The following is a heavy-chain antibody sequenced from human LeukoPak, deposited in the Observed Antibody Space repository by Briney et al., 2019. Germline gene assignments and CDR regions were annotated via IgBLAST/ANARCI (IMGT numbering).Heavy chain of an antibody. Sequence: KPGGSLRLSCTLSVFTFCSYSMNWVRQAPGKGLEWVSSISSSSSYIYYADSVKARFTISRDNAQNSLYLQMNSLRAEDTAVYYCARATNYYYDSSGYPPFDYWGQGTLVTVSS. V-gene: IGHV3-21*01. D-gene: IGHD3-22*01. CDR3: ARATNYYYDSSGYPPFDY. CDR1: VFTFCSYS. J-gene: IGHJ4*02. CDR2: ISSSSSYI.